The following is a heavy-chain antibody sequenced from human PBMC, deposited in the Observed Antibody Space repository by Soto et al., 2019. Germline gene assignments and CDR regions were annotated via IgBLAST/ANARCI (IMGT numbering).Heavy chain of an antibody. D-gene: IGHD3-3*01. CDR1: GFTFSTYD. CDR3: ARSYDFWSGYHDY. J-gene: IGHJ4*02. CDR2: ISSRSGTI. V-gene: IGHV3-48*01. Sequence: GSLRLSCAASGFTFSTYDMNWVRQAPGKGLEWVSYISSRSGTIYYADSVKGRFTISRDNAKNSLYLQMNSLRAEDTAVYYCARSYDFWSGYHDYWGLGTLVTVSS.